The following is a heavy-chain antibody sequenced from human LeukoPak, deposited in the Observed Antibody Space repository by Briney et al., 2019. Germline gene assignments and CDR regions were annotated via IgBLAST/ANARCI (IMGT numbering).Heavy chain of an antibody. V-gene: IGHV1-18*01. CDR1: GYTFTSYG. CDR3: ARVMRRDGYNRPLDY. CDR2: ISTYNGNT. Sequence: ASVKVSCRASGYTFTSYGISWVRQAPGQGLEWMGWISTYNGNTNYAQNLQGRVTMTTDTSTSTAYMELRSLRSDDTAVYYCARVMRRDGYNRPLDYXGQGTLVXVS. D-gene: IGHD5-24*01. J-gene: IGHJ4*02.